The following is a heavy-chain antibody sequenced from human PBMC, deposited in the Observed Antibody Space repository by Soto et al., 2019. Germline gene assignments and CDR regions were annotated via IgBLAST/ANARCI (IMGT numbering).Heavy chain of an antibody. D-gene: IGHD4-4*01. CDR1: GYTFTSYY. Sequence: QVQLVQSGAEVKKPGASVKVSCKASGYTFTSYYMHWVRQAPGQGLEWMGIINPRGGSTSYAQKFQGRVTMTRDTCTSTVYMELSSLRSEDTAVYYCARGDYSNLELGLYYYYYMDVWGKGTTVTVSS. J-gene: IGHJ6*03. V-gene: IGHV1-46*03. CDR3: ARGDYSNLELGLYYYYYMDV. CDR2: INPRGGST.